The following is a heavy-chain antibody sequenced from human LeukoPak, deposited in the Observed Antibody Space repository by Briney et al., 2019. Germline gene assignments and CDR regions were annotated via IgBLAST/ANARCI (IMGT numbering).Heavy chain of an antibody. V-gene: IGHV1-18*01. J-gene: IGHJ6*03. Sequence: GASVKVSCKSSGYTFTSYGISWVRQAPGQGLEWMGWNSPYNGNTKYAQNVQGRVTMTTDTSTSTAYMELRSLRSDDTAVYYCARDLDSSGYQYYYYYMDVWGKGTTVIVSS. CDR1: GYTFTSYG. CDR3: ARDLDSSGYQYYYYYMDV. CDR2: NSPYNGNT. D-gene: IGHD3-22*01.